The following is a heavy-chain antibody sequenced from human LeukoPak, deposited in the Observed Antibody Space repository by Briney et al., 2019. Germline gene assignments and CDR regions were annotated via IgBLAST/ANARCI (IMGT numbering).Heavy chain of an antibody. V-gene: IGHV2-5*01. J-gene: IGHJ4*02. Sequence: SGPTLVKPTQTLTLTCTFSGFSLSTSGVGVGWIRQPPGKALEWLALIYWNDDERYSPSLKSRLTITKDTSKNQVVLTMTNMDPVDTATYYCAHRPMVRGVTTFYFDYWGQGTLVTVSS. D-gene: IGHD3-10*01. CDR3: AHRPMVRGVTTFYFDY. CDR2: IYWNDDE. CDR1: GFSLSTSGVG.